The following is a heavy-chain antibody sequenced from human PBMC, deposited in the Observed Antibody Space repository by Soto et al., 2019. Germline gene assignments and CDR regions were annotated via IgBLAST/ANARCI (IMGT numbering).Heavy chain of an antibody. CDR2: IIPILGIA. CDR1: GGTFSSYT. V-gene: IGHV1-69*02. CDR3: ASRIAVAGTDREGY. J-gene: IGHJ4*02. D-gene: IGHD6-19*01. Sequence: ASVNVSCKASGGTFSSYTISWVRQAPGQGLEWMGRIIPILGIANYAQKFQGRVTITADKSTSTAYMELSSLRSEDTAVYYCASRIAVAGTDREGYWGQGTLVTVSS.